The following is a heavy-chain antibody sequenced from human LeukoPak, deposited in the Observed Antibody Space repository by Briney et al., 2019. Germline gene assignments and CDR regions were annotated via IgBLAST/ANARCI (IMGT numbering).Heavy chain of an antibody. J-gene: IGHJ4*02. CDR2: IYYSGTT. CDR1: GGSSSSSNYY. Sequence: PSETLSLTCTVSGGSSSSSNYYWDWIRQPPGKGLEWIGSIYYSGTTYYNPSLKSRVTVSIDTSKKQFSLKVSSVTAADTAVYYCARDCSGASCYDYWGQGTLVTVSS. V-gene: IGHV4-39*02. D-gene: IGHD2-15*01. CDR3: ARDCSGASCYDY.